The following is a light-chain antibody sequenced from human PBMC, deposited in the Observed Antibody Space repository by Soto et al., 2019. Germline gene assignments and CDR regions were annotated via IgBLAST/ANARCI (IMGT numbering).Light chain of an antibody. J-gene: IGKJ5*01. CDR2: GAS. Sequence: IVLKQNPATLPLAPGERTTLCCRASQSVSSYLAWYQQKPGQAPRLLIYGASSRATGIPDRFSGSGSGTDFTLTFSRLEPGDFAVYYCQHFGGTTFNFGQGTRLEIK. CDR3: QHFGGTTFN. CDR1: QSVSSY. V-gene: IGKV3-20*01.